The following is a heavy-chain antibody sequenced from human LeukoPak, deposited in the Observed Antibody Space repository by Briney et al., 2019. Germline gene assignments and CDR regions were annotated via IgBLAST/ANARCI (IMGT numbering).Heavy chain of an antibody. CDR1: GSSFNSYW. V-gene: IGHV5-51*01. J-gene: IGHJ5*02. CDR2: IHTSDSET. CDR3: ARRYCSSTACYTWFDP. D-gene: IGHD2-2*02. Sequence: GESLKISCKASGSSFNSYWIGWVRQMPGKGLEWMGIIHTSDSETRYSPSFQGQVTISADKSISTAYLQWSSLKASDTAMYYCARRYCSSTACYTWFDPWGQGTLVTVSS.